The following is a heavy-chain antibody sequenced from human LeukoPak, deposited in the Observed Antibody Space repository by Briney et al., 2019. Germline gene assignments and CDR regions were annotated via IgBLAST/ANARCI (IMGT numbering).Heavy chain of an antibody. J-gene: IGHJ4*02. D-gene: IGHD1-7*01. CDR1: GGSISGYY. CDR3: ASLTGTTRGY. Sequence: KSSETLSLTCTVSGGSISGYYWSWIRQPPGKGLEWIGYIYYSGSTNYNPSLKSRVTISVDTSMNQFSLKLSSVTAADTAGYYCASLTGTTRGYWGQGTLVTVSS. V-gene: IGHV4-59*08. CDR2: IYYSGST.